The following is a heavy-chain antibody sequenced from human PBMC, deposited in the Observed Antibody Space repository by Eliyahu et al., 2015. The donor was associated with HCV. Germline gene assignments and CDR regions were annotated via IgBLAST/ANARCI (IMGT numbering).Heavy chain of an antibody. D-gene: IGHD3-10*01. J-gene: IGHJ5*02. V-gene: IGHV3-33*01. Sequence: QVQLVESGGGVVQPGRSLRLSCAASGFTFSSYGMHWVRQAPGKGLEWVAVIWYDGSNKYYADSVKGRFTISRDNSKNTXYLQMNSLRAEDTAVYYCAREVPRRASMVRGQPGWFDPWGQGTLVTVSS. CDR1: GFTFSSYG. CDR3: AREVPRRASMVRGQPGWFDP. CDR2: IWYDGSNK.